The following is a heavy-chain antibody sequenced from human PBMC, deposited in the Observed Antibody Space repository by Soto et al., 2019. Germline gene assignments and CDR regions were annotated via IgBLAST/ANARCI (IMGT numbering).Heavy chain of an antibody. Sequence: VASVKVSCKASGYTFTSYAMHWVRQAPGQRLEWMGWINAGNGNTKYSQKFQGRVTITRDTSASTAYMELSSLRSEDTAVYYCARSMRDGYNFDYWGQGTLVTVSS. CDR3: ARSMRDGYNFDY. CDR1: GYTFTSYA. D-gene: IGHD5-12*01. CDR2: INAGNGNT. V-gene: IGHV1-3*01. J-gene: IGHJ4*02.